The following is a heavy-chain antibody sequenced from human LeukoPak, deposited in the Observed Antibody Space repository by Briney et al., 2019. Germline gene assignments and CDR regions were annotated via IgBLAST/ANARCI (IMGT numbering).Heavy chain of an antibody. CDR2: MNPNSGIT. CDR1: GYTFTSYD. D-gene: IGHD3-3*01. CDR3: ARGENNYDFWSGYYYFDY. V-gene: IGHV1-8*01. J-gene: IGHJ4*02. Sequence: GASVKVSCKASGYTFTSYDINWVRQATGQGLEWMGWMNPNSGITGYAQKFQGRVTMTRNTSISTAYMELSSLRSEDTAVYYCARGENNYDFWSGYYYFDYWGQGTLVTVSS.